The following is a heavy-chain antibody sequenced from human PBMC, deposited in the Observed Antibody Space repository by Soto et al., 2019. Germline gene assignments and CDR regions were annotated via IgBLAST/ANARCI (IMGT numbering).Heavy chain of an antibody. D-gene: IGHD6-13*01. CDR1: GFIFSNYA. J-gene: IGHJ4*02. V-gene: IGHV3-30-3*01. CDR3: APYTSSWASDY. Sequence: QVQLVESGGGVVQPGRSLRLSCAASGFIFSNYAMNWVRQAPGKGLEWVALISYDGNNNYYTDSVKGRFIISRDNARNSVFLQMNSLRAEDTAVYYCAPYTSSWASDYWGQGTLVTVSS. CDR2: ISYDGNNN.